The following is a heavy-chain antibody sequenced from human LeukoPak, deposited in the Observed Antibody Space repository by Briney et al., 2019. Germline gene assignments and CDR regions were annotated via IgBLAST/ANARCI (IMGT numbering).Heavy chain of an antibody. V-gene: IGHV4-4*02. CDR3: ARDVGQRTGNH. CDR1: GGSISSNNW. D-gene: IGHD1-14*01. CDR2: IYHTGNS. J-gene: IGHJ5*02. Sequence: SETLSLTCAVSGGSISSNNWWSWVRQPPGKGLEWIGEIYHTGNSNYNPSLKSRVTISVDKSKNQLSLKLTSVTAADTAFYYCARDVGQRTGNHWGQGTLVTVSS.